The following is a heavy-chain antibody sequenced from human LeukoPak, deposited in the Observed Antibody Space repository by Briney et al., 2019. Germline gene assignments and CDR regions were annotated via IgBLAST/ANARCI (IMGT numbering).Heavy chain of an antibody. V-gene: IGHV4-38-2*02. CDR1: GYSISSGYY. Sequence: PSETLSHTCTVSGYSISSGYYWGWIRQPPGKGLEWIGSIYHSGSTYYNPSLKSRVTISVDTSKNQFSLKLSSVTAADTAVYYCARRPVPAAMVALLGRGRASHFDYWGQGTLVTVSS. CDR3: ARRPVPAAMVALLGRGRASHFDY. J-gene: IGHJ4*02. CDR2: IYHSGST. D-gene: IGHD2-2*01.